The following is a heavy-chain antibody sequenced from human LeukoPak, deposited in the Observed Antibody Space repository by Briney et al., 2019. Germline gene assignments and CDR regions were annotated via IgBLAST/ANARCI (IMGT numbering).Heavy chain of an antibody. CDR1: GFTFSSYA. V-gene: IGHV3-30-3*01. J-gene: IGHJ3*02. CDR2: ISYDGSNK. D-gene: IGHD3-22*01. CDR3: AREGDYYDSSGYYYGPGAFDI. Sequence: GGSLRLSCAASGFTFSSYAMHWVRQAPGKGLEWVAVISYDGSNKYYADSVKGRFTISRDNSKNTLYLQMNSLRAEDTAVYYCAREGDYYDSSGYYYGPGAFDIWGQGTMVTVSS.